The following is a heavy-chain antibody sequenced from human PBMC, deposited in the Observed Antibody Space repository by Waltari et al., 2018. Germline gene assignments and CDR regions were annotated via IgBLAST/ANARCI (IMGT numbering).Heavy chain of an antibody. V-gene: IGHV1-2*02. D-gene: IGHD1-1*01. CDR2: INPQNGGT. CDR1: GYTFTDYF. Sequence: QVQVVQSGAEVKKPGASVKVSCKTSGYTFTDYFFHWVRQAPGQGLEWLGWINPQNGGTNYAQKFQGRVTMSRDTSRSTAYMDLSRLRSDDTAVYYCAKGASTYGSTGGFDYWGQGALITVSS. J-gene: IGHJ4*02. CDR3: AKGASTYGSTGGFDY.